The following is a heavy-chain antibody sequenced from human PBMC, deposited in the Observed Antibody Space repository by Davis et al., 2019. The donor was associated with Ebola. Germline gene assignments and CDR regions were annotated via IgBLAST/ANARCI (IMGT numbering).Heavy chain of an antibody. J-gene: IGHJ4*02. D-gene: IGHD6-6*01. CDR1: GFPFDDFA. Sequence: GGSLRLSCAASGFPFDDFAMYWVRQAPGKGLEWVSGISYNSGSIDYADSVKGRFTISRDNAKDSLYLQMNSLRVEDTALYFCTKEGSSSPYVDSWGQGTLVTVSS. V-gene: IGHV3-9*01. CDR2: ISYNSGSI. CDR3: TKEGSSSPYVDS.